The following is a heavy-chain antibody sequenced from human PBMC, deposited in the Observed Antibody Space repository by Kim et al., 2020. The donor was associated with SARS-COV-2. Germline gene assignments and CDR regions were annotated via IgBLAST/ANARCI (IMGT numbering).Heavy chain of an antibody. Sequence: GGSLRLSCAASGFSVSSTYVSWVRQAPGKGLEWVSAIYSIGSTYYANSVKGRFTISRHTSDNRFYLQMTNLRAEDTAMYFCVSPATARTEYAGFDIWGRG. D-gene: IGHD1-1*01. CDR1: GFSVSSTY. J-gene: IGHJ3*02. V-gene: IGHV3-53*01. CDR3: VSPATARTEYAGFDI. CDR2: IYSIGST.